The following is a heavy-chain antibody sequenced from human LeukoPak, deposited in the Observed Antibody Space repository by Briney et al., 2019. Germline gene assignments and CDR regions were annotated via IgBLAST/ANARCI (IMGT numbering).Heavy chain of an antibody. Sequence: GGPLRHSCAASGLNFSSYAMSWVRTAPGKGLNWVSAISGSGGGTYDEDYVKGRSTISSDNPKNTLYLQMDSLRDEDTVVYDCAKDLGSSSWYVYWGQGTLVTVSS. CDR3: AKDLGSSSWYVY. J-gene: IGHJ4*02. CDR2: ISGSGGGT. V-gene: IGHV3-23*01. CDR1: GLNFSSYA. D-gene: IGHD6-13*01.